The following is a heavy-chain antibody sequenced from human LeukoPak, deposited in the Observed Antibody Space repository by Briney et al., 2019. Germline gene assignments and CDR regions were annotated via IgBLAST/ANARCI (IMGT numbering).Heavy chain of an antibody. CDR1: GYSFTTYW. V-gene: IGHV5-51*01. CDR3: ATSESQTRFDY. CDR2: IFPGDSDT. J-gene: IGHJ4*02. D-gene: IGHD1/OR15-1a*01. Sequence: GESLKISCKGSGYSFTTYWIGWVRQLPGKGLEWIGIIFPGDSDTTYSPSLQGQVTISADKSINTAYLQWSSLRASDTAMYYCATSESQTRFDYWGQGTPVTVSS.